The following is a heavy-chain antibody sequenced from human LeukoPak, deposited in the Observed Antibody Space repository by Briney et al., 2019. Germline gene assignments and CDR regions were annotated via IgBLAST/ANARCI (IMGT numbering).Heavy chain of an antibody. D-gene: IGHD1-26*01. CDR2: IKQDGSEK. CDR3: ARDYRRREGSGSYFRPLPTDY. V-gene: IGHV3-7*01. Sequence: PGGSLRLSCAASGFTFSSYWMSWVRQAPGKGLEWVANIKQDGSEKYYADSVKGRFTISRDNAKNSLYLQMNSLRAEDTAVYYCARDYRRREGSGSYFRPLPTDYWGQGTLVTVSS. CDR1: GFTFSSYW. J-gene: IGHJ4*02.